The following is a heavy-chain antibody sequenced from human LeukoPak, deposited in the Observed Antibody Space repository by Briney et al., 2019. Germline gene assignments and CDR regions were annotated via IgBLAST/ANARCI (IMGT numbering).Heavy chain of an antibody. V-gene: IGHV1-46*01. CDR1: GFTFTSYY. CDR3: ARGGASDAFDI. CDR2: INPSGGST. Sequence: EASVKVSFKASGFTFTSYYMHWVRQAPGQELEWMGIINPSGGSTSSAQKFQGRVTMTRDTSTSTVYMELSSLRSEDTAVYYCARGGASDAFDIWGQGTMVTVSS. J-gene: IGHJ3*02.